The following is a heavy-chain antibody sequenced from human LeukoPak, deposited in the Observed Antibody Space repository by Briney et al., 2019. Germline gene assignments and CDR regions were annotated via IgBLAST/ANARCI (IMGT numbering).Heavy chain of an antibody. CDR2: IKEDGSRN. V-gene: IGHV3-7*05. CDR1: GFTFSNYW. Sequence: GGSLRLSCAASGFTFSNYWMSWVRQAPGKGLEWVANIKEDGSRNHYVDSVKGRFTISRDNAKGSLYLQMNSLRAEGTAVYYCARQLSGWYDADPYWGQGTLVTVSS. D-gene: IGHD6-19*01. J-gene: IGHJ4*02. CDR3: ARQLSGWYDADPY.